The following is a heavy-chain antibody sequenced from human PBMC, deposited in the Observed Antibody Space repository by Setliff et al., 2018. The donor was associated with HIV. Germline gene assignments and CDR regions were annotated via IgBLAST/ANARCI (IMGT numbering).Heavy chain of an antibody. D-gene: IGHD7-27*01. CDR2: IRQDGSEK. CDR3: ARDNWGRPYIIDGSSTCRNFYYYMDV. V-gene: IGHV3-7*03. Sequence: PGGSLRLSCVASGFTLSNYWMTWVRQAPGKGLEWVADIRQDGSEKRYLDSVKGRFTISRDNARNSLHLQMDNLRAEDAAVYYCARDNWGRPYIIDGSSTCRNFYYYMDVWGKGTTVTVSS. J-gene: IGHJ6*03. CDR1: GFTLSNYW.